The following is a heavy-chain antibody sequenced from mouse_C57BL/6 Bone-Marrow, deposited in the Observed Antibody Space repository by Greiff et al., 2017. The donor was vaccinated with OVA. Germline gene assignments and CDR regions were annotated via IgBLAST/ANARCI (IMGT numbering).Heavy chain of an antibody. Sequence: VQLQQPGAELVKPGASVKLSCKASGYTFTSYWMQWVKQRPGQGLEWIGEIDPSDSYTNYNQKFKGKATLTVDTSSSTAYMQLSSLTSEDSAVYYGARGDYDDSSDGYFDVWGTGTTVTVSS. D-gene: IGHD1-1*01. CDR3: ARGDYDDSSDGYFDV. CDR2: IDPSDSYT. CDR1: GYTFTSYW. V-gene: IGHV1-50*01. J-gene: IGHJ1*03.